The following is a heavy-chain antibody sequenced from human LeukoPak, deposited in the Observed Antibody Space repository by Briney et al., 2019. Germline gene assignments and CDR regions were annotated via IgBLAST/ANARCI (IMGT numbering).Heavy chain of an antibody. CDR1: GFTFSSYG. V-gene: IGHV3-30*03. Sequence: GGSLRLSCAASGFTFSSYGMHWVRQAPGKGLEWVAVISYDGSNKYYADSVKGRFTISRDNSKNTLYLQMNSLTREDTAVYYCARGVEVVAADVFDHWGQGTLVTVSS. J-gene: IGHJ4*02. CDR3: ARGVEVVAADVFDH. D-gene: IGHD2-2*01. CDR2: ISYDGSNK.